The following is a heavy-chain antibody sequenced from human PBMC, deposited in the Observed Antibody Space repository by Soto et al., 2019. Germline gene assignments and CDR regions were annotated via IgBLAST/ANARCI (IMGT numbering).Heavy chain of an antibody. V-gene: IGHV2-5*02. Sequence: QITLKESGPTLVKPTQTLTLTCTFSGFSLSTGGVGVGWIRQPPGKALEWLALIYWDDDKRYSPSLKSRLTITKDTSKNQVVLTMTNMDPVDTATYYCAHTPTTVTLDAFDIWGQGTMVTVSS. CDR1: GFSLSTGGVG. J-gene: IGHJ3*02. CDR3: AHTPTTVTLDAFDI. D-gene: IGHD4-17*01. CDR2: IYWDDDK.